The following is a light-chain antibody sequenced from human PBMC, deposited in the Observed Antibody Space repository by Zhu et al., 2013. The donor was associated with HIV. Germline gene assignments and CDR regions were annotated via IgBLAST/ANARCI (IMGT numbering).Light chain of an antibody. CDR2: QDT. V-gene: IGLV3-1*01. J-gene: IGLJ2*01. Sequence: SFELTQPPSASVSPGQTASITCSGDKLGDKYVSWYQQKPGQSPVLVVHQDTKRPSGIPERFSGSNSGNTATLTISGTQAMDEADYYCQAWDSSTGVFGGGTKLTV. CDR1: KLGDKY. CDR3: QAWDSSTGV.